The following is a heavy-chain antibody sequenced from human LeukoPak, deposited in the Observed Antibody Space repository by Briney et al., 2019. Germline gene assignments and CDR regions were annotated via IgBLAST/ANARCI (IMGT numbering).Heavy chain of an antibody. CDR1: GFTFSSYW. V-gene: IGHV3-74*01. CDR2: INSDGSST. J-gene: IGHJ3*02. D-gene: IGHD4-17*01. Sequence: PGGSLRLSCAASGFTFSSYWMHWVRQAPGKGLVWASRINSDGSSTSYADSVKGRFTVSRDNSKNTLYLQMNSLRAEDTAVFYCAKPDGDYVGQLDAFDIWGQGTMVTVSS. CDR3: AKPDGDYVGQLDAFDI.